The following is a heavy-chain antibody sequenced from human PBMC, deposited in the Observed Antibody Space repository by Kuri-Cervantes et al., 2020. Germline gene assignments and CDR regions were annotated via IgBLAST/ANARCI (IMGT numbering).Heavy chain of an antibody. V-gene: IGHV1-69*02. Sequence: SVKVSCKASGGTFSSYTISWVRQAPGQGLEWMGRIIPILGIANYAQKFQGRVTMTADTSTSTAYMELRSLRSDDTAVYYCARARWSSGYYYYPFEYWGQGTLVTVSS. J-gene: IGHJ4*02. CDR2: IIPILGIA. CDR1: GGTFSSYT. CDR3: ARARWSSGYYYYPFEY. D-gene: IGHD3-22*01.